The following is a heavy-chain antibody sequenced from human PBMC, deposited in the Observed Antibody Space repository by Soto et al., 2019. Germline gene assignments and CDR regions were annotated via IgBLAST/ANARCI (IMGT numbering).Heavy chain of an antibody. CDR1: GFTLSGRS. Sequence: EVQLVESGGGLVQPGGSLRLSCAASGFTLSGRSMHWVRQAPGKGLVWVSGIDNAGTDSTYADSVKGRFTGSRDNAKNMLYLQMNSLSVEDTAVYYCARGWFGPDVWGKGTTVTVSS. J-gene: IGHJ6*04. CDR2: IDNAGTDS. CDR3: ARGWFGPDV. D-gene: IGHD3-10*01. V-gene: IGHV3-74*01.